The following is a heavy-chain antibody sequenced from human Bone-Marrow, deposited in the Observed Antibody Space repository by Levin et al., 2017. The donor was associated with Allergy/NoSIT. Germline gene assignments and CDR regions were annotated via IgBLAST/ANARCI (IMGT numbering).Heavy chain of an antibody. CDR1: GGSISSSSYY. D-gene: IGHD3-3*01. V-gene: IGHV4-39*01. CDR3: AIPGRQLYSTPVL. Sequence: PSETLSLTCTVSGGSISSSSYYWGWIRQPPGKGLEWIGSIYYSGSTYYNPSLKSRVTISVDTSKNQFSLKLSSVTAADTAVYYCAIPGRQLYSTPVLWGQGTLVTVSS. CDR2: IYYSGST. J-gene: IGHJ4*02.